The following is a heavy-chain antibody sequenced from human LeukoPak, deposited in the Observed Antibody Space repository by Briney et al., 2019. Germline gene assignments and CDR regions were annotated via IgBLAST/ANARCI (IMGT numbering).Heavy chain of an antibody. CDR1: WYSFTKYW. Sequence: GGALEILRKGFWYSFTKYWNGRVPQIPGKGPGVVVIIYPGDSDTRYSPSFQGQVTISADKSISTAYLQWSSLKASDTAMYYCARRARDGYNKDYWGQGTLVTVSS. D-gene: IGHD5-24*01. J-gene: IGHJ4*02. CDR2: IYPGDSDT. V-gene: IGHV5-51*01. CDR3: ARRARDGYNKDY.